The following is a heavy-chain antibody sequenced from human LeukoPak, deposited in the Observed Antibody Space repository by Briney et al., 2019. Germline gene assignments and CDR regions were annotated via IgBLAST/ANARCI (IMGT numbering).Heavy chain of an antibody. CDR3: ARGPGRGYCSSTSCYTGGWFDP. Sequence: ASVKVSCKVSGYTLTELSMHWVRQAPGQGLEWMGIINPSGGSTSYAQKFQGRVTMTRDTSTSTVYMELSSLRSEDTAVYYCARGPGRGYCSSTSCYTGGWFDPWGQGTLVTVSS. CDR2: INPSGGST. D-gene: IGHD2-2*02. V-gene: IGHV1-46*01. J-gene: IGHJ5*02. CDR1: GYTLTELS.